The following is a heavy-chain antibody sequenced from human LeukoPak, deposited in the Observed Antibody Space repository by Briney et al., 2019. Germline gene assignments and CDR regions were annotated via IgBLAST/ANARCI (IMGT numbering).Heavy chain of an antibody. CDR1: GFTVSSNY. Sequence: GGSLRLSCAASGFTVSSNYMSWVRQAPGKGLEWVSVIYSGGSTYYADSVKGRFTISRDKSKNTLYLQMNSLRAEDTAVYYCARGQSSTSCCHFDYWGQGTLVTVSS. CDR2: IYSGGST. D-gene: IGHD2-2*01. CDR3: ARGQSSTSCCHFDY. V-gene: IGHV3-66*02. J-gene: IGHJ4*02.